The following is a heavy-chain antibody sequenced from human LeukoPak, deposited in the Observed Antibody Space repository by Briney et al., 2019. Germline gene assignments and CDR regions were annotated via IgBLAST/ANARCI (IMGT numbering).Heavy chain of an antibody. CDR3: ARDRSGYSYGFGNFDY. CDR2: IYYSGST. J-gene: IGHJ4*02. D-gene: IGHD5-18*01. V-gene: IGHV4-59*01. Sequence: SETLSLTCTVSGGSISSYYWSWIRQPPGKGLEWIGFIYYSGSTNYNPPLKSRVTISVDTSKNQFSLKLSSVTAADTAVYYCARDRSGYSYGFGNFDYWGQGTLVTVSS. CDR1: GGSISSYY.